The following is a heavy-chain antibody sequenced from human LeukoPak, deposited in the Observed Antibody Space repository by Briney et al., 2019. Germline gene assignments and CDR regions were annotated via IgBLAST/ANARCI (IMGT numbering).Heavy chain of an antibody. CDR2: IIPIFGTA. D-gene: IGHD4-17*01. CDR3: ARAREPDGPMTTVTTGYFDL. Sequence: SVKVSCKASGGTFSSYAISWARQAPGQGLEWMGGIIPIFGTANYAQKFQGRVTITADESTSTAYMELSSLRSEDTAVYYCARAREPDGPMTTVTTGYFDLWGRGTLVTVSS. V-gene: IGHV1-69*13. CDR1: GGTFSSYA. J-gene: IGHJ2*01.